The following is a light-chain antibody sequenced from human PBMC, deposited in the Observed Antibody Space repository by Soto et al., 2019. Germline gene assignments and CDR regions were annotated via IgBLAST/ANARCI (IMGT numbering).Light chain of an antibody. J-gene: IGKJ1*01. V-gene: IGKV3-11*01. CDR3: QQRSNWPRT. Sequence: EIVLTQSPATLSLSPGERATLSCRASQSVSSYLAWYQQKPGQAPRLLIYDASNRATGIPARFSGSGSGTDFTRTISRLEPEDFAVYYCQQRSNWPRTFGQGTKVEIK. CDR2: DAS. CDR1: QSVSSY.